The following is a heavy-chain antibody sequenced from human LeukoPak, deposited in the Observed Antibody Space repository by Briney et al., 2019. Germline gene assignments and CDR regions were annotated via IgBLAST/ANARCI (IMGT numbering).Heavy chain of an antibody. CDR1: GGTFSSYA. J-gene: IGHJ4*02. CDR3: ASYYDSSGYYVDY. Sequence: AASVKVSCKASGGTFSSYAISWVRQAPGQGLEWMGGIIPIFGTANCAQKFQGRVTITADESTSTAYMELSSLRSEDTAVYYCASYYDSSGYYVDYWGQGTLVTVSS. V-gene: IGHV1-69*13. CDR2: IIPIFGTA. D-gene: IGHD3-22*01.